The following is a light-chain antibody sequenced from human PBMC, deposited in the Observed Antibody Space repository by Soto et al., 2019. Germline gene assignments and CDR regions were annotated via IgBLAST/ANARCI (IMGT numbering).Light chain of an antibody. V-gene: IGLV9-49*01. J-gene: IGLJ2*01. CDR1: SGYSNYK. CDR3: GADHGSGSNFVYLV. Sequence: QPVLTQPPSASASLGASVTLTCTLSSGYSNYKVDWYQQRPGKGPRFVMRVGTGGIVGSKGDGIPDRFSVLGSGLNRYLTIKNIQEEDESDCHCGADHGSGSNFVYLVFGGGTTLTVL. CDR2: VGTGGIVG.